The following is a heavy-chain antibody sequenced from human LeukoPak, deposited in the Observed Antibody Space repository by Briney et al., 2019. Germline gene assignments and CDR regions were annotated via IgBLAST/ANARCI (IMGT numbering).Heavy chain of an antibody. CDR3: ARDVRRYYDSSGYSYYYYYYGMDV. D-gene: IGHD3-22*01. CDR2: ISSSSSYI. J-gene: IGHJ6*02. Sequence: GGSLRLSCAASGFTLSSYSMNWVRQAPGKGLEWVSSISSSSSYIYYADSVKGRFTISRDNAKNSLYLQMNSLRAEDTAVYYCARDVRRYYDSSGYSYYYYYYGMDVWGQGTTVTVSS. CDR1: GFTLSSYS. V-gene: IGHV3-21*01.